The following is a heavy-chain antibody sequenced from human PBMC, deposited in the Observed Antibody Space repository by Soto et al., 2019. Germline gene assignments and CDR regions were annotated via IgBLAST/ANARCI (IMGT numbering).Heavy chain of an antibody. CDR1: GYTFTSYY. J-gene: IGHJ3*02. CDR3: ARDTHKYSYGADAFDI. V-gene: IGHV1-46*01. Sequence: ASVKVSCKASGYTFTSYYMHWVRQAPGQGLEWMGIINPSGGSTSYAQKFQGRVTMTRDTSTSTVYMELRSLRSDDTAVYYCARDTHKYSYGADAFDIWGQGTMVTVSS. D-gene: IGHD5-18*01. CDR2: INPSGGST.